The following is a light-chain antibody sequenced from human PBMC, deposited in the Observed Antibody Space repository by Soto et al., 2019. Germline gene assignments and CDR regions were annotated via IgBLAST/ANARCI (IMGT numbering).Light chain of an antibody. Sequence: DIQMTQSPSTLSASVGDRVTITCRASQSITNWVAWYQQKVGSAPKLLLYDAYTLETGVPSRFSGSGSGTEFTLTISSLQPDDVATYYCQQYKIYSQTFGQGTRVELK. J-gene: IGKJ1*01. V-gene: IGKV1-5*01. CDR1: QSITNW. CDR3: QQYKIYSQT. CDR2: DAY.